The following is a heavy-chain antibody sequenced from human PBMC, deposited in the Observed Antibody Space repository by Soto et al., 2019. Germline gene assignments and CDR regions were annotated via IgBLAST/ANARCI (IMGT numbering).Heavy chain of an antibody. D-gene: IGHD3-16*01. V-gene: IGHV5-10-1*01. CDR3: AFLDQSLDFDF. Sequence: PGESLKISCKGSGYRFTSYWISWLRQMPGKVLEWMGRIDPSNSYTHYSPSFHGHVTISADNSISTAYLQWSNLRAPDTAIYYCAFLDQSLDFDFWGQSTLVTLSS. CDR1: GYRFTSYW. CDR2: IDPSNSYT. J-gene: IGHJ4*02.